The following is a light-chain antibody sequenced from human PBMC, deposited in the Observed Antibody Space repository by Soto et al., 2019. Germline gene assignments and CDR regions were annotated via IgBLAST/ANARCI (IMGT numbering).Light chain of an antibody. Sequence: DIQMTQSPSSLSASVGDRVTMTCRASETISTFLNWYQHKPGKAPKLLIYAASRLQSGVPSRFSGSGSGTDFTLTINGRQPEDFASYYCQQSYSTSPITFGQGTRRE. CDR1: ETISTF. J-gene: IGKJ5*01. V-gene: IGKV1-39*01. CDR2: AAS. CDR3: QQSYSTSPIT.